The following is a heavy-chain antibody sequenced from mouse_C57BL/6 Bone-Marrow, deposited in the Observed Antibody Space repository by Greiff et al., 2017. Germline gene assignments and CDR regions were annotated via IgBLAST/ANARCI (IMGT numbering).Heavy chain of an antibody. J-gene: IGHJ1*03. CDR1: GYTFTSYW. CDR3: ARDPLSRDFDV. Sequence: QVQLQQPGAELVKPGASVKLSCKASGYTFTSYWMHWVKQRPGQGLEWIGMIHPNSGSTNYNEKFKSKATLTVDKSSSTAYMQLSSLTSEDSAVYYCARDPLSRDFDVWGTGTTVTVSS. CDR2: IHPNSGST. D-gene: IGHD1-1*01. V-gene: IGHV1-64*01.